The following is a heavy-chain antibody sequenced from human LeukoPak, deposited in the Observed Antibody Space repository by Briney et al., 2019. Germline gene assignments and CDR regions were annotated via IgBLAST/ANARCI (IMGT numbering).Heavy chain of an antibody. D-gene: IGHD5-18*01. CDR2: IHTSGST. Sequence: SETLSLTCTVSGVSISSYYWSWIRQPAGKGLEWIGRIHTSGSTNYNPSLKSRVTMSVDTSKNQFSLKLSSVTAADTAVYYCARGVDTAMANWFDPWGQGTLVTVSS. CDR1: GVSISSYY. V-gene: IGHV4-4*07. CDR3: ARGVDTAMANWFDP. J-gene: IGHJ5*02.